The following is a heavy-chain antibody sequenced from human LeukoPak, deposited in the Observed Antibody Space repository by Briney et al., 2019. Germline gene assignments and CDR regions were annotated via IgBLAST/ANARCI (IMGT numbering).Heavy chain of an antibody. CDR3: ARGRRNYYGSGSYYRLSYYYYGMDV. Sequence: GGSLRLSCAASGFTFSCYDMHWVRQATGKGLEWVSAIVTAGDPYYPRAVKGRCTISRENAKNSLYLQMNSLRAGDTAVYYCARGRRNYYGSGSYYRLSYYYYGMDVWGTGTTVTVSS. V-gene: IGHV3-13*05. J-gene: IGHJ6*04. CDR2: IVTAGDP. D-gene: IGHD3-10*01. CDR1: GFTFSCYD.